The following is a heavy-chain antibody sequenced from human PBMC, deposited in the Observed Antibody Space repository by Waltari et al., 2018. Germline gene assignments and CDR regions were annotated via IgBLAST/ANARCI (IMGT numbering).Heavy chain of an antibody. J-gene: IGHJ6*02. CDR1: GFTFRRFW. D-gene: IGHD3-16*01. CDR3: VRDDDGGMGAV. CDR2: IYQDGSVK. Sequence: EVQLVESGGGLVKLGGSFRLSCVASGFTFRRFWMSWVRQAPGKGLEWVANIYQDGSVKNYVDSVKGRFTTSRDNARNSLYLQMNSLRADDTAVYYCVRDDDGGMGAVWGQGTTVTVSS. V-gene: IGHV3-7*01.